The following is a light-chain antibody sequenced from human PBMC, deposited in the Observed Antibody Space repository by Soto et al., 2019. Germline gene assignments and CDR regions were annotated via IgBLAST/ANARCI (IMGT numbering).Light chain of an antibody. J-gene: IGKJ1*01. Sequence: DIQMTQSPSSLSASVGDRVIITCRASQSNDNYLNWYRQKPGKAPELLIYAASHLQREAPSRFRGSGSGIDFTLTISSLQPEDFATYYCQQSYSTPQRTFGQGTKVDNK. CDR3: QQSYSTPQRT. CDR1: QSNDNY. CDR2: AAS. V-gene: IGKV1-39*01.